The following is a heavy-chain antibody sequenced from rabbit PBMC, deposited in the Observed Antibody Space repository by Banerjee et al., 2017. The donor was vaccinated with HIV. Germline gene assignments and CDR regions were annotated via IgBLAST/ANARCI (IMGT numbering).Heavy chain of an antibody. D-gene: IGHD2-1*01. Sequence: QQQLEESGGGLVKPGGTLTLTCKASGLDFSSSYWICWVRQAPGKALELIACIVAGSSGRTWYASWVNGRFTISRSTSLNTVDLKMTSLTAADTATYFCARTTDDNRVYFNLWGQGTLVTVS. J-gene: IGHJ4*01. V-gene: IGHV1S43*01. CDR2: IVAGSSGRT. CDR3: ARTTDDNRVYFNL. CDR1: GLDFSSSYW.